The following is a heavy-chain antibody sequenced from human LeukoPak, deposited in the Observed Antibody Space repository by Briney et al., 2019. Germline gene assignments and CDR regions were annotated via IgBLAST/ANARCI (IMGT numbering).Heavy chain of an antibody. CDR2: ISGDGGST. CDR1: GFSFDDYA. CDR3: ARESDSSGWYDS. V-gene: IGHV3-43*02. D-gene: IGHD3-22*01. Sequence: GGSLRLSCAAPGFSFDDYAIHWVRQAPGKGLEWVSLISGDGGSTFYADSVKGRFTISRDNSKNSLYLQMSSLRSEDTALYYCARESDSSGWYDSWGQGTLVAVSS. J-gene: IGHJ5*01.